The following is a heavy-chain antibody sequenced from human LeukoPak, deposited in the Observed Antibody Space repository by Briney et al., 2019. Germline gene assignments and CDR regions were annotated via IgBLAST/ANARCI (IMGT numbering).Heavy chain of an antibody. CDR3: ARVRDHPYSSGLSPYYYYGMDV. CDR1: GFTFSSYA. V-gene: IGHV3-30-3*01. J-gene: IGHJ6*02. Sequence: GRSLRLSCAAPGFTFSSYAMHWVRQAPGKGRGWVAVISYDGSNKYYADSVKGRFTISRDNSKNTLYLQMNSLRDEDTAVYYCARVRDHPYSSGLSPYYYYGMDVWGQGTTVTVSS. CDR2: ISYDGSNK. D-gene: IGHD6-19*01.